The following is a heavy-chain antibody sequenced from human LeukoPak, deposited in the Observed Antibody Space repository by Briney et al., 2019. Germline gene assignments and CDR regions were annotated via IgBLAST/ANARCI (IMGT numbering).Heavy chain of an antibody. CDR3: AKLWGRSYGSGSPTGF. V-gene: IGHV3-23*01. Sequence: GGSLRLSCAASGFMFSSYTMSWVRQAPGKGLEWVSGFSGSGGGTYYADSVKGRFTISRDNSKNTLYLQMNSLRAEDTALYYCAKLWGRSYGSGSPTGFWGQGTLVTVSS. D-gene: IGHD3-10*01. CDR2: FSGSGGGT. J-gene: IGHJ1*01. CDR1: GFMFSSYT.